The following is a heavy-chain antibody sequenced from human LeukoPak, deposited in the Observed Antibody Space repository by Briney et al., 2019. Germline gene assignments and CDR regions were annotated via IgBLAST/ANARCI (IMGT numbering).Heavy chain of an antibody. D-gene: IGHD3-22*01. CDR1: GFTFSSYS. CDR2: ISSSSSYI. Sequence: GGSLRLSCAASGFTFSSYSMNWVRQAPGEGLEWVSSISSSSSYIYYADSVKGRFTISRDNAKNSLYLQMNSLRAEDTAVYYCARDLGYDSSGYPGGYFDYWGQGTLVTVSS. J-gene: IGHJ4*02. V-gene: IGHV3-21*01. CDR3: ARDLGYDSSGYPGGYFDY.